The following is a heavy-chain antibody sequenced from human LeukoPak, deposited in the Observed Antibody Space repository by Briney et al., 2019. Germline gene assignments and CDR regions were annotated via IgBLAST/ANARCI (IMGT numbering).Heavy chain of an antibody. J-gene: IGHJ5*02. D-gene: IGHD1-1*01. CDR1: GYTFTGYY. CDR2: INPNSGGT. V-gene: IGHV1-2*02. CDR3: ARGTGSSWFDV. Sequence: ASVKVSCKASGYTFTGYYMHWVRQAPGQGLEWMGWINPNSGGTDYAQKFLGRVTMTRDTSISTAYMELNRLRSDDTAVYFCARGTGSSWFDVWGQGTLVTVSS.